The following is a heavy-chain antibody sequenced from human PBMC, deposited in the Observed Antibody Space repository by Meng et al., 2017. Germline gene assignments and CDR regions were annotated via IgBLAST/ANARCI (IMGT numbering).Heavy chain of an antibody. J-gene: IGHJ4*02. Sequence: QGQLVESGGGVVQPGRSLRLSCAASGFTFRSYAMHWVRQAPGKGLEWVAVISYDGSNKYYADSVKGRFTISRDNSKNTLYLQMNSLRAEDTAVYYCAREDSSGWYYFDYWGQGTLVTVSS. CDR2: ISYDGSNK. CDR1: GFTFRSYA. CDR3: AREDSSGWYYFDY. D-gene: IGHD6-19*01. V-gene: IGHV3-30*04.